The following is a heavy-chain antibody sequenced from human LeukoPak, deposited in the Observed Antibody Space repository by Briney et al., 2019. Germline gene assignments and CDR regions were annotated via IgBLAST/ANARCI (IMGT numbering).Heavy chain of an antibody. Sequence: GRSLRLSCAASGFTFSDYGMHWVRQAPGKGLEWVAVISYDGSNKYSADSVKGRFTISRDNSKNTLYLQMNSLRAEDTAVYYCAKDEDYGDYVLSYWAQGTLVTVSS. CDR3: AKDEDYGDYVLSY. CDR1: GFTFSDYG. V-gene: IGHV3-30*18. CDR2: ISYDGSNK. D-gene: IGHD4-17*01. J-gene: IGHJ4*02.